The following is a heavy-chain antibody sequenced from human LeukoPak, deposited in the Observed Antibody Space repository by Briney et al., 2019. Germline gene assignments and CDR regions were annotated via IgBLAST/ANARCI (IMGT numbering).Heavy chain of an antibody. Sequence: PGGSLRLSCAASGFTFSSYAMSWVRQAPGKGLEWVSAISGSGGSTYYADSVKGRFTISRDNSKNTLYLQMNSLRAEDTAVYYCAKEEGSGSGSYSFRWFDPWGQGTLVTVSS. J-gene: IGHJ5*02. V-gene: IGHV3-23*01. CDR3: AKEEGSGSGSYSFRWFDP. CDR2: ISGSGGST. CDR1: GFTFSSYA. D-gene: IGHD3-10*01.